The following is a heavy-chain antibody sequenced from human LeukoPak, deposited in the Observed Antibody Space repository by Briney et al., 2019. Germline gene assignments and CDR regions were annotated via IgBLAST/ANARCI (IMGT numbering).Heavy chain of an antibody. V-gene: IGHV4-39*02. J-gene: IGHJ6*02. Sequence: SETLSLTCTVSGDSISSSTFSWGWIRQPPGKGLEWIGSMDYSGDTYDNESLKSRVTISVDTSKNHFSLKLSAVTAADTAVYYCARLPLSTSYYYYGLGVWGLGTAVTVS. D-gene: IGHD2-2*01. CDR1: GDSISSSTFS. CDR3: ARLPLSTSYYYYGLGV. CDR2: MDYSGDT.